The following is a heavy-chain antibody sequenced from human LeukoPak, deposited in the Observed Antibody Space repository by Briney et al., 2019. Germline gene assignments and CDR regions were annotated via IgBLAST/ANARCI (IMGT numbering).Heavy chain of an antibody. J-gene: IGHJ4*02. CDR2: MNPNSGNT. V-gene: IGHV1-8*01. D-gene: IGHD5-12*01. CDR3: ARELIYRGSGYDYGTRPTPTNDY. CDR1: GYTFTSYD. Sequence: ASVKVSCKASGYTFTSYDINWLRQATGQGLEWMGWMNPNSGNTGYAQKFQGRVTMTRNTSISTAYMELSSLRSEDTAVYYCARELIYRGSGYDYGTRPTPTNDYWGQGTLVTVSS.